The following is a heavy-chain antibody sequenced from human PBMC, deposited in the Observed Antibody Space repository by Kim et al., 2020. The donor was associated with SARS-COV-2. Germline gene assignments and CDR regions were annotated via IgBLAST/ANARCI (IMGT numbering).Heavy chain of an antibody. CDR3: AKDLLYVPGRGYFDS. J-gene: IGHJ4*02. Sequence: ADPVRGRFTISGDNSKNTLFLQMDSLRVDDTAVYYCAKDLLYVPGRGYFDSWGQGVLVTVSS. V-gene: IGHV3-23*03. D-gene: IGHD3-10*01.